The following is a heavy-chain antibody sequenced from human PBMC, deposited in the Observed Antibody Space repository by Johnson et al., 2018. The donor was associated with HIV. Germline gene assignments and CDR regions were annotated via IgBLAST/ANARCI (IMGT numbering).Heavy chain of an antibody. Sequence: VQLVESGGGVVQPGRSLKLSCAASGFTFSSYGMHWVRQAPGKGLEWMALTYYEGINKYYADSVKGLFTISRDNTKNTLYLQMNSLRAEDTAVYYCAKIMSKWSVDDDAFDVWGQGTMVTVSS. CDR3: AKIMSKWSVDDDAFDV. J-gene: IGHJ3*01. V-gene: IGHV3-33*06. D-gene: IGHD2-15*01. CDR1: GFTFSSYG. CDR2: TYYEGINK.